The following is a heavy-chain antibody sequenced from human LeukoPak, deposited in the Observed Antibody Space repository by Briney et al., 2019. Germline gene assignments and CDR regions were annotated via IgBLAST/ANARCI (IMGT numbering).Heavy chain of an antibody. D-gene: IGHD6-6*01. CDR1: GYTFTSYY. Sequence: ASVKVSCKASGYTFTSYYMHWVRQAPGQGLEWMGIINPSGGSTSYAQKFQGRVTMTRYMSTSTLYMELSSLRSEDAAVYYCARESIEARLNWFDPWGQGTLVTVSS. CDR3: ARESIEARLNWFDP. J-gene: IGHJ5*02. V-gene: IGHV1-46*01. CDR2: INPSGGST.